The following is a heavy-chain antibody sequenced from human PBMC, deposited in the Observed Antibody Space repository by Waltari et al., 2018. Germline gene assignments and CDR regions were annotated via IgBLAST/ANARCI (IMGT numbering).Heavy chain of an antibody. CDR2: ISSSSSTI. D-gene: IGHD3-22*01. CDR1: GSTFSSYS. J-gene: IGHJ4*02. Sequence: EVQLVESGGGLVQPGGSLRLSCAASGSTFSSYSMNWVRQAPGKGLEWVSYISSSSSTIYYADSVKGRFTISRDNAKNSLYLQMNSLRAEDTAVYYCATHLYYYDSSGYRNYWGQGTLVTVSS. V-gene: IGHV3-48*04. CDR3: ATHLYYYDSSGYRNY.